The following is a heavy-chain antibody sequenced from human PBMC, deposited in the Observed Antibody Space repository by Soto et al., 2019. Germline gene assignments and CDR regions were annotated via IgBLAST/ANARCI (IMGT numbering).Heavy chain of an antibody. D-gene: IGHD3-9*01. CDR3: ARDPAYDVLTGYYIRASPGHYGMDV. CDR2: IIPIFGTA. Sequence: QVQLVQSGAEVKKPGSSVKVSCKASGGTFSSYAISWVRQAPGQGLEWMGGIIPIFGTANYAQKFQGRVKITADESMSTAYMELSSLSSEDTAVYYCARDPAYDVLTGYYIRASPGHYGMDVWGQGTTVTVSS. CDR1: GGTFSSYA. V-gene: IGHV1-69*01. J-gene: IGHJ6*02.